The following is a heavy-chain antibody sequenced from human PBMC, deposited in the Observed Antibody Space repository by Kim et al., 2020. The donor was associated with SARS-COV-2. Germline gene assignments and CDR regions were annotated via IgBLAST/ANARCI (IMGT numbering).Heavy chain of an antibody. D-gene: IGHD2-15*01. CDR3: ARDIVVVVAALGYYYYGMDV. V-gene: IGHV1-69*13. CDR2: IIPIFGTA. Sequence: SVKVSCKASGGTFSSYAISWVRQAPGQGLEWMGGIIPIFGTANYAQKFQGRVTITADESTSTAYMELSSLRSEDTAVYYCARDIVVVVAALGYYYYGMDVWGQGTTVTVSS. J-gene: IGHJ6*02. CDR1: GGTFSSYA.